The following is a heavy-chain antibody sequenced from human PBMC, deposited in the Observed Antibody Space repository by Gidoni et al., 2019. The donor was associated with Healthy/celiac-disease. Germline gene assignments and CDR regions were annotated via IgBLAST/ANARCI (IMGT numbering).Heavy chain of an antibody. J-gene: IGHJ4*02. V-gene: IGHV5-51*01. Sequence: EVQLVQSGAEVKKPGESLKISCKGSGYSFTSYWIGWVRQMPGKGLEGMGIIYPGDSDTRHSPYFQGQVTISADKSISTAYLQWSSLKASDTAMYYCARHNGGYCSGGSCLPDYWGQGTLVTVSS. D-gene: IGHD2-15*01. CDR1: GYSFTSYW. CDR3: ARHNGGYCSGGSCLPDY. CDR2: IYPGDSDT.